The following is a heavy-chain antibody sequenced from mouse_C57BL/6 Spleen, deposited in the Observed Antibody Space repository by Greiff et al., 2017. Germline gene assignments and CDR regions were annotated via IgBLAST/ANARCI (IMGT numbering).Heavy chain of an antibody. CDR1: GYTFTGYW. CDR3: ARYYYAGAMDY. V-gene: IGHV1-61*01. Sequence: QVQLQQPGAELVRPGSSVKLSCKASGYTFTGYWMDWVKQRPGQGLEWIGDIYPSASETHYNQKFKDKDTLTVDKSSSTAYMQLSSLTSEDSAVYYCARYYYAGAMDYWGTGTSVTVSS. D-gene: IGHD1-1*01. CDR2: IYPSASET. J-gene: IGHJ4*01.